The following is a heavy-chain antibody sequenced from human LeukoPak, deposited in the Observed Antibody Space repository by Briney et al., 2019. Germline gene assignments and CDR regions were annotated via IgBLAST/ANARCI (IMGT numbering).Heavy chain of an antibody. Sequence: GGSLRLSCAASGFTFSNYAMTWVRQAPGKGLEWVSIISGSGGSTHYADSVKGRFTISRDNSKNTLYLQMNSLRADDTAVYYCAKGPVGVTTRNYFDYWGQGTLVTVSS. CDR3: AKGPVGVTTRNYFDY. V-gene: IGHV3-23*01. CDR1: GFTFSNYA. CDR2: ISGSGGST. J-gene: IGHJ4*02. D-gene: IGHD1-26*01.